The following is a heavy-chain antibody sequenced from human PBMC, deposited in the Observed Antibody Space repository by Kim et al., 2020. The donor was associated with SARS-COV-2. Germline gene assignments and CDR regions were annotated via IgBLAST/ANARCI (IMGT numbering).Heavy chain of an antibody. J-gene: IGHJ4*02. V-gene: IGHV7-4-1*02. D-gene: IGHD3-9*01. CDR3: AKGTTGYSGIDY. CDR2: INTKTGNP. Sequence: ASVKVSCKASGYTFTSSHMNWVRQAPGQGLDYMGWINTKTGNPTYAQGFRGRFVFSLDTSVSTAYLQITDLQPEDSALYYCAKGTTGYSGIDYWGQGTLVTLSS. CDR1: GYTFTSSH.